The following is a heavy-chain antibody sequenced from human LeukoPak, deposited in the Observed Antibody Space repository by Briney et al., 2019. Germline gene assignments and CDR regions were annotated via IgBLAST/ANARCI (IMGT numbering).Heavy chain of an antibody. J-gene: IGHJ4*02. CDR1: GGSISSGGYY. Sequence: SETLSLTCTVSGGSISSGGYYWSWIRQHPGKGLEWIGYIYYSGSTYYNPSLKSRVTISVDTSKNQFSLKLSSVTAADTAVYYCARGGGYCSSTSCYRARKRDFDYWGQGTLVTVSS. CDR2: IYYSGST. CDR3: ARGGGYCSSTSCYRARKRDFDY. V-gene: IGHV4-31*03. D-gene: IGHD2-2*02.